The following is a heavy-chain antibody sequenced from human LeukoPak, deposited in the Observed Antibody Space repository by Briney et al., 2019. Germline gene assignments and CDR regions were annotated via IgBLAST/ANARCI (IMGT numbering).Heavy chain of an antibody. D-gene: IGHD2-8*01. J-gene: IGHJ4*02. CDR2: INPNDGRT. Sequence: ASVKVSCKASGYTFFDFYMHWVRQAPGQGLEWMGIINPNDGRTTDAQKFQGRVSMTSDTSTSTCYMELSSLRSEDTAVYYCARSYFRDARGGFDYWDQGTLVTVSS. CDR3: ARSYFRDARGGFDY. CDR1: GYTFFDFY. V-gene: IGHV1-46*01.